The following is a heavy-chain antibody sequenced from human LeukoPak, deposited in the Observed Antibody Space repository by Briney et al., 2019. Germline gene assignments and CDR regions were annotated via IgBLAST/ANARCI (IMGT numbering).Heavy chain of an antibody. Sequence: SETLSLTCTVSGGSISSYYWSWIRQPPGKGLEWIGYIYYSGSTNYNPSLKSRVTISVDTSKNQFSLKLSSVTAADTAVYYCARERFGVVMEDAFDIWGQGTMVTVSS. CDR3: ARERFGVVMEDAFDI. J-gene: IGHJ3*02. CDR2: IYYSGST. V-gene: IGHV4-59*01. D-gene: IGHD3-3*01. CDR1: GGSISSYY.